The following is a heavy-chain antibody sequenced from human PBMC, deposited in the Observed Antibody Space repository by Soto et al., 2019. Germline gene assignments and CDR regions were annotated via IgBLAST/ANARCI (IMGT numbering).Heavy chain of an antibody. D-gene: IGHD3-3*01. V-gene: IGHV1-18*01. CDR3: ARDTTMSYYDFWSGSPPMGY. CDR2: ISAYNGNT. CDR1: GYTFTSYG. Sequence: ASVKVSCKASGYTFTSYGISWVRQAPGQGLEWMGWISAYNGNTNYAQKLQGRVTMTTDTSTSTAYMELRSLRSDDTAVYYCARDTTMSYYDFWSGSPPMGYWGQGTLVTVSS. J-gene: IGHJ4*02.